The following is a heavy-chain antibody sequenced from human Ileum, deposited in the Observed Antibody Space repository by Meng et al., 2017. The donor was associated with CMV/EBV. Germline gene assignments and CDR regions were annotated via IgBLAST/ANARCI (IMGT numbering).Heavy chain of an antibody. V-gene: IGHV3-23*01. D-gene: IGHD4-11*01. CDR3: ANASAMNNYTPRY. Sequence: GESLKISCAASGFTFSSNAMSWVRQAPGKGLEWVSAISATGGDKYYADSVKGRFTISRDNSKNTLFLQMNSLRADDAAVYYCANASAMNNYTPRYWGQGTLVTVSS. J-gene: IGHJ4*02. CDR2: ISATGGDK. CDR1: GFTFSSNA.